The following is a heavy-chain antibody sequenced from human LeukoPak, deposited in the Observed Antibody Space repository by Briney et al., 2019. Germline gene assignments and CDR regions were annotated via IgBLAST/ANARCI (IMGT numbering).Heavy chain of an antibody. V-gene: IGHV3-30*02. CDR1: GFSFSSFG. CDR3: AKDRPIQGGFDP. CDR2: IRSDGRNT. D-gene: IGHD5-18*01. J-gene: IGHJ5*02. Sequence: GGSLRLSCAASGFSFSSFGMLWVRQARGKGPQWVAFIRSDGRNTYYADSVQGRFTASRDNSKKTLFLQMNSLRPEDTAVYYCAKDRPIQGGFDPWGQGTPVTVSS.